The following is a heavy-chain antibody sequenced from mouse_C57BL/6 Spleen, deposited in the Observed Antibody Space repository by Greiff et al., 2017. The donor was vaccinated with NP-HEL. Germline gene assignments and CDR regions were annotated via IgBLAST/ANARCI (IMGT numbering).Heavy chain of an antibody. CDR2: IDPSDSYT. Sequence: LQPGAELVMPGASVKLSCKASGYTFTSYWMHWVKQRPGQGLEWIGEIDPSDSYTNYNQKFKGKSTLTVDKSSSTAYMQLSSLTSEDSAVYYCARQGKLRRGYAMDYWGQGTSVTVSS. CDR1: GYTFTSYW. CDR3: ARQGKLRRGYAMDY. V-gene: IGHV1-69*01. J-gene: IGHJ4*01.